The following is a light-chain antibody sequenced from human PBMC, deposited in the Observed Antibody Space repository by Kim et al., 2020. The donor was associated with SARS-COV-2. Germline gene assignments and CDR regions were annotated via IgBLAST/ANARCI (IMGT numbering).Light chain of an antibody. J-gene: IGKJ4*01. CDR3: QQSYSTPRLT. CDR1: QSISSY. Sequence: SVGDRVTITCRTSQSISSYLNWYQQKPGKAPKLLIYAASSLQSGVPSRFSGSGSGTDFTLTISSLQPEDFATYYCQQSYSTPRLTFGGGTKVDIK. CDR2: AAS. V-gene: IGKV1-39*01.